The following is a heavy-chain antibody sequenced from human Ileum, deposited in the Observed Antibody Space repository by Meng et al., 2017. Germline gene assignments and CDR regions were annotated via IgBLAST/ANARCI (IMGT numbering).Heavy chain of an antibody. CDR2: MNTDKGNT. J-gene: IGHJ4*02. V-gene: IGHV1-18*01. D-gene: IGHD1-1*01. Sequence: QVQLVQSGAEVKKPGASVKVPCKASGYTFTTYGISWVRQAPAQGLEWMGWMNTDKGNTNYAQKFQGRVTMTRDTSTSTAYMELRSLRSDDTAVYYCAREGAYNGGDYWGQGTLVTVSS. CDR1: GYTFTTYG. CDR3: AREGAYNGGDY.